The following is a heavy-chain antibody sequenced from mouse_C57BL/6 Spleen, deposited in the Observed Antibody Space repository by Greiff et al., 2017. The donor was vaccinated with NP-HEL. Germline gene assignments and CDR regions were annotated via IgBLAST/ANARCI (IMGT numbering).Heavy chain of an antibody. J-gene: IGHJ4*01. CDR2: FHPYNDDT. V-gene: IGHV1-47*01. D-gene: IGHD3-2*02. Sequence: VKLMESGAELVKPGASVKMSCKASGYTFTTYPIEWMKQNHGKSLEWIGNFHPYNDDTKYNEKFKGKATLTVEKSSSTVYLELSRLTSDDSAVYYCARGQLRYYSMDYWGQGTSVTVSS. CDR3: ARGQLRYYSMDY. CDR1: GYTFTTYP.